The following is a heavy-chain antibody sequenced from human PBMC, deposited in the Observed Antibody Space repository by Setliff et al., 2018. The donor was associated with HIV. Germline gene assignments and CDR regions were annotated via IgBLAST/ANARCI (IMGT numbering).Heavy chain of an antibody. CDR1: GGSISSGGYS. CDR3: ARSSSSWSGWFDP. J-gene: IGHJ5*02. Sequence: PSETLSLTCAVSGGSISSGGYSWNWIRQPPGKGLEWIGRIYTSGSTDYNPSLKSRLTISVDTPKNQFSLKLSSVTAADTAVYYCARSSSSWSGWFDPWGQGTLVTVSS. D-gene: IGHD6-13*01. V-gene: IGHV4-30-2*03. CDR2: IYTSGST.